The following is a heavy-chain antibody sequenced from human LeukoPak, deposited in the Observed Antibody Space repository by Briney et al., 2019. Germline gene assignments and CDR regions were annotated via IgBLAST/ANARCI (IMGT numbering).Heavy chain of an antibody. CDR2: ISAYNGNT. J-gene: IGHJ5*02. V-gene: IGHV1-18*01. CDR3: AGDDPRSTRIAAAAGNWFDP. D-gene: IGHD6-13*01. CDR1: GYTFTSYG. Sequence: ASVKVSCKASGYTFTSYGISWVRQAPGQGLEWMGWISAYNGNTNYAQKLQGRVTMTTDTSTSTAYMELRSLRSDDTAVYYCAGDDPRSTRIAAAAGNWFDPWGQGPLVTVSS.